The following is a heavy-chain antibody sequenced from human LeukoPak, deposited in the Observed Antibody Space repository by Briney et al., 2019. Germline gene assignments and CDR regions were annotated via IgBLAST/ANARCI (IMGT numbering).Heavy chain of an antibody. CDR3: ARAGGATTSFDY. D-gene: IGHD1-26*01. J-gene: IGHJ4*02. Sequence: SEILSLTCSVSGYSISSGYYWGWIRQPPGKGLEWIGSIYHSGSTHNHPSLKSRVTISVDTSKSQFSLKLSSATAADTAVYYCARAGGATTSFDYWGQGTLVTVSS. CDR2: IYHSGST. V-gene: IGHV4-38-2*02. CDR1: GYSISSGYY.